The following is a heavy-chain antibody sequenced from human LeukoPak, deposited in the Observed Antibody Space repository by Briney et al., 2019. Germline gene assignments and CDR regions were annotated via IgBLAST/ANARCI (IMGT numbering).Heavy chain of an antibody. Sequence: ASVKVSCKASGYTFNSYGISWVRQAPGQGLEWMGWISVYNGDTNYAQKVQGRVTMTTDTSTSTAYMELSSLRSEDTAVYYCARSLRYFDWLSYYYYMDVWGKGTTVTISS. V-gene: IGHV1-18*01. CDR1: GYTFNSYG. CDR2: ISVYNGDT. D-gene: IGHD3-9*01. J-gene: IGHJ6*03. CDR3: ARSLRYFDWLSYYYYMDV.